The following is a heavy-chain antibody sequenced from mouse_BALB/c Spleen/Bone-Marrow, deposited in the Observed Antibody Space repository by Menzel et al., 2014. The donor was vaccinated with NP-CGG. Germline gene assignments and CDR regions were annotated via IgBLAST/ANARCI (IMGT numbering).Heavy chain of an antibody. V-gene: IGHV6-6*01. Sequence: EVILVESGGGSVQPGVSMKLSCAAAVFTFSDAWMDWVRQSPEKGLEWGAEIRSKANNHATYYAESVEGRFTISRDDSKSSVYLQMNSLRAEDTGIYYCTIYYDYYYVMDYWGQGTSVTVSS. CDR3: TIYYDYYYVMDY. CDR1: VFTFSDAW. D-gene: IGHD2-4*01. CDR2: IRSKANNHAT. J-gene: IGHJ4*01.